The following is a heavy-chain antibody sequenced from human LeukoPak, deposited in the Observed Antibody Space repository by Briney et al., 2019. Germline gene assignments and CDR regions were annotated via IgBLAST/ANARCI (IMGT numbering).Heavy chain of an antibody. Sequence: GGSLRLSCAASGFTFSNSWMSWVRQAPGKGLEWVANINHEGGNIYYVDSVKGRFTISRDNARNSLSLQLNSLRAEDTAVYYCATYINWVAGDVWGQGTTVTVSS. V-gene: IGHV3-7*01. CDR3: ATYINWVAGDV. CDR2: INHEGGNI. J-gene: IGHJ6*02. D-gene: IGHD1-14*01. CDR1: GFTFSNSW.